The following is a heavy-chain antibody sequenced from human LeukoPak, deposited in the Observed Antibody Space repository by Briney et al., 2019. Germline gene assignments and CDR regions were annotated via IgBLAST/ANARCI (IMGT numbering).Heavy chain of an antibody. CDR2: IYYSGST. D-gene: IGHD6-13*01. Sequence: QTLSLTCTVSGGSISSGGYYWSWIRQHPGTGLEWIGYIYYSGSTYYNPSLKSRVTISVDTSKNQFSLKLSSVTAADTAVYYCARDGIAAGGSVGYWGQGTLVTVSS. CDR1: GGSISSGGYY. V-gene: IGHV4-31*03. J-gene: IGHJ4*02. CDR3: ARDGIAAGGSVGY.